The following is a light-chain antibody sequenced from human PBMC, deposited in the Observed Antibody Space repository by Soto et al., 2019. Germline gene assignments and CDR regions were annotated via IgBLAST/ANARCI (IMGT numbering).Light chain of an antibody. V-gene: IGKV1-5*03. CDR3: QHYNSYSEA. CDR2: KAS. J-gene: IGKJ1*01. CDR1: QTISSW. Sequence: DVTMSQSPSTLSGSVGDRDTISCRASQTISSWLAWYQQKPGKAPKLLIYKASTLKSGVPSRFSGSGSGTEFTLTISSLQPDDFATYYCQHYNSYSEAFGQGTKVDIK.